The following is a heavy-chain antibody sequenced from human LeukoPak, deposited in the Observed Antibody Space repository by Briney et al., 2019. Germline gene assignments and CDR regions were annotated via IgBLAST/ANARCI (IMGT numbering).Heavy chain of an antibody. D-gene: IGHD2-2*01. J-gene: IGHJ3*02. CDR3: ASLPVADIVVVPAANDAFDI. CDR1: GYTFTSYG. V-gene: IGHV1-2*02. Sequence: ASVKVSCKASGYTFTSYGISWVRQAPGQGLEWMGWINPNSGGTNYAQKFQGRVTMTRDTSISTAYMELSKLRSDDTAVYYCASLPVADIVVVPAANDAFDIWGQGTMVTVSS. CDR2: INPNSGGT.